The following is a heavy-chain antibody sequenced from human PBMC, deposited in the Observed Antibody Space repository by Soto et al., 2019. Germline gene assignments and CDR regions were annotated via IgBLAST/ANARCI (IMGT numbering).Heavy chain of an antibody. Sequence: QVQLVQSGPEVKKSGSSVKVSCKLSGGTFTTDNISWLRRAPGQGRVWMGRIIPILGTGNYAQKFQGRVTSTAVKSTNPGYMELSSLTSEDTAVYSCARQEGSYSMGTIRFYYLDVWGNGTTVTVSS. D-gene: IGHD1-1*01. CDR2: IIPILGTG. J-gene: IGHJ6*03. V-gene: IGHV1-69*08. CDR1: GGTFTTDN. CDR3: ARQEGSYSMGTIRFYYLDV.